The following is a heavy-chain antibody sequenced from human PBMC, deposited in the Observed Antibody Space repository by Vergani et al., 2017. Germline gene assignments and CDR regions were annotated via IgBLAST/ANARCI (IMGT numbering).Heavy chain of an antibody. CDR3: ATDHGDEIVVDPLQTRERAFDI. V-gene: IGHV1-24*01. D-gene: IGHD3-22*01. CDR1: GYTLTELS. CDR2: FDPEDGET. J-gene: IGHJ3*02. Sequence: QVQLVQSGAEVKKPGASVKVSCKVSGYTLTELSMHWVRQAPGKGLEWMGGFDPEDGETIYAQKFQGRVTMTEDTSTDTAYMELSSLRSEDTAVYYCATDHGDEIVVDPLQTRERAFDIWGQGTMVTVSS.